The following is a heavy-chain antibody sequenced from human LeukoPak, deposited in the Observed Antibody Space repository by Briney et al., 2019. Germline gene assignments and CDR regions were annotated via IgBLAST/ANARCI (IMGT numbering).Heavy chain of an antibody. CDR1: GFTLSGYW. D-gene: IGHD3-16*01. V-gene: IGHV3-15*01. J-gene: IGHJ4*02. CDR2: IKSKTDGGTT. Sequence: GGSLRLACAASGFTLSGYWIRWVRQAPGKGLEWAGRIKSKTDGGTTDYAAPVKGRFTISRDDSNNTLYLQMNSLKTEDTAVYYCTTDDGGYFDYWGQGSLVTVYS. CDR3: TTDDGGYFDY.